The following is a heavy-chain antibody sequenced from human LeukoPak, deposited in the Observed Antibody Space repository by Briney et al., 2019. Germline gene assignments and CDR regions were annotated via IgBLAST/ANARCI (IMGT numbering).Heavy chain of an antibody. CDR2: ISGSGGST. Sequence: GGSLRLSCAASGFTFSRYAMSWVRQAPGKGLEWVSAISGSGGSTYYADSVKGRFTISRDNSKNTLYLQMNSLRAEDTAVYYCAKVNPYYYDSSGYTDYWGQGTLVTVSS. J-gene: IGHJ4*02. CDR1: GFTFSRYA. D-gene: IGHD3-22*01. V-gene: IGHV3-23*01. CDR3: AKVNPYYYDSSGYTDY.